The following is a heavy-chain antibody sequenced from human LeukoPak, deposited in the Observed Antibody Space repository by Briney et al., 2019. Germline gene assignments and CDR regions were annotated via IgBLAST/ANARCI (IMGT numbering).Heavy chain of an antibody. CDR1: GFTFSSYA. Sequence: HPGGSLRLSCAASGFTFSSYAMSWVRQAPGKGLEWVSAISGSGGSTYYPDSVEGRFTISRDNSKNTLYLQMSSLRAEDTAIYYCAKDHPRQGVTAHTPFDYWGQGTLVTVSS. D-gene: IGHD2-15*01. J-gene: IGHJ4*02. CDR2: ISGSGGST. CDR3: AKDHPRQGVTAHTPFDY. V-gene: IGHV3-23*01.